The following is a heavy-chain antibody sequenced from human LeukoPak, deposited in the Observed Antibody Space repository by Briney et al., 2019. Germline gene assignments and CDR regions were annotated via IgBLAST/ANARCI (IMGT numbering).Heavy chain of an antibody. CDR3: ASLYYDFWSGHSDY. Sequence: PGGSLRLSCAASGFTFSSYIMNWVRQAPGKGLGWVSSISSSSSYIYYADSVKGRFTISRDNAKNSLYLQMNSLRAEDTAVYYCASLYYDFWSGHSDYWGQGTLVTVSS. CDR2: ISSSSSYI. CDR1: GFTFSSYI. J-gene: IGHJ4*02. D-gene: IGHD3-3*01. V-gene: IGHV3-21*01.